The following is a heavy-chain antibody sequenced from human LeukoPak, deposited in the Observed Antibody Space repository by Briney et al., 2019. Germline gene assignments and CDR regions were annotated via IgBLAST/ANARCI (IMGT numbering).Heavy chain of an antibody. D-gene: IGHD1-14*01. CDR3: ARDPEGTYYYYYYMDV. CDR1: GYTFTSYG. J-gene: IGHJ6*03. V-gene: IGHV1-18*01. Sequence: ASVKVSCKASGYTFTSYGISWVRQAPGQGLEWMGWISAYKGNTNYAQKLQGRVTMTTDTSTSTAYMELRSLRSDDTAVYYCARDPEGTYYYYYYMDVWGKGTTVTVSS. CDR2: ISAYKGNT.